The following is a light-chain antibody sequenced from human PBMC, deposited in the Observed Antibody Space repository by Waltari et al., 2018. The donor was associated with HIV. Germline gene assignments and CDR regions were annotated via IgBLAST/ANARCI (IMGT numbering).Light chain of an antibody. J-gene: IGLJ1*01. Sequence: QSALTQPPSASGSPGQSVTISCTGTSSHVGGYNYVSWYQQHPGKAPNLMIYEVTKRPSGVPDRFSGSKSGNTASLTVSGLQAEDEADYYCSSYAGSNSYVFGTGTKVTVL. CDR1: SSHVGGYNY. V-gene: IGLV2-8*01. CDR3: SSYAGSNSYV. CDR2: EVT.